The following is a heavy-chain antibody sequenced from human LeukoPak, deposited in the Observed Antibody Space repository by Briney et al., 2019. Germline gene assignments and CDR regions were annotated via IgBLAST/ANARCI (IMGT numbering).Heavy chain of an antibody. CDR2: INSSGGTT. Sequence: GASVKVSCKASGYTFTGDYMHWVRHAPGHGLEWMGIINSSGGTTSYAQKCEGRVTMTRDTSMSTVYMELSSLRSEDTAVDYCARGGWYYFDYWGQGTLVTVSS. V-gene: IGHV1-46*01. J-gene: IGHJ4*02. D-gene: IGHD6-19*01. CDR3: ARGGWYYFDY. CDR1: GYTFTGDY.